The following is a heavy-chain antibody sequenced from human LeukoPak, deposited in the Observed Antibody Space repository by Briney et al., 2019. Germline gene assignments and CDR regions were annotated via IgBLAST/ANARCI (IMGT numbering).Heavy chain of an antibody. J-gene: IGHJ5*02. Sequence: GESLKISCKGSRYSFPNYWIGWMRQMPGKGLEWMGIIYPGDSHTRCSPSFQDQVTISVDKSISTAYLQWSSLKASDTAMYYCARGPYAYTSSATLGSYNWFDPWGQGSLVTVSS. CDR1: RYSFPNYW. CDR3: ARGPYAYTSSATLGSYNWFDP. D-gene: IGHD2-2*02. CDR2: IYPGDSHT. V-gene: IGHV5-51*01.